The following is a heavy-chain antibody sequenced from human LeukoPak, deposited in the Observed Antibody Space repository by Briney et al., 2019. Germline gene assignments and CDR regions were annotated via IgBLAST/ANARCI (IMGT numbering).Heavy chain of an antibody. V-gene: IGHV3-7*01. J-gene: IGHJ5*02. CDR2: IKEDGSEK. CDR3: ARDPYGDNWFDP. D-gene: IGHD4-17*01. CDR1: GFTFSSYW. Sequence: QPGGSLRLSCAAPGFTFSSYWISWVGQAPGKGLNWVANIKEDGSEKYYVDSVKGRFTISRDNAKKSLYLQMNNLRAEDTAVYYCARDPYGDNWFDPWGQGTLVTVSS.